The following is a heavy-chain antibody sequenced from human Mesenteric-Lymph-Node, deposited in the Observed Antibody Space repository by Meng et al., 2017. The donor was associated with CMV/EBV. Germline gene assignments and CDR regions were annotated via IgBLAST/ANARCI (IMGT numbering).Heavy chain of an antibody. V-gene: IGHV3-7*01. D-gene: IGHD3-3*01. CDR1: GFTLSDYY. CDR2: IKQNGKET. J-gene: IGHJ3*01. Sequence: GGSLRLSCVASGFTLSDYYMTWVRQAPGKGLEWVANIKQNGKETFYVNSLRGRFTISRDNAKNSVYLQMNSLRAEDTAVYYCAREGITIFGADDASDVWGQGTTVTVSS. CDR3: AREGITIFGADDASDV.